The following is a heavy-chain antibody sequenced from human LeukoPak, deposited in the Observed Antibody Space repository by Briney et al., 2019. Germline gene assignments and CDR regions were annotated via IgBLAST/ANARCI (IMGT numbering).Heavy chain of an antibody. V-gene: IGHV4-59*08. D-gene: IGHD3-9*01. J-gene: IGHJ4*02. Sequence: PSETLSLTCTVSGGSISSYYWNWIGQPPGKGLEWIGYIYYSGSTNYNPSLKSRVTISVDTSKNQFSLKLSSVTAADTAVYYCARMSYDILTGYYHVFDYWGQGTLVTVSS. CDR2: IYYSGST. CDR1: GGSISSYY. CDR3: ARMSYDILTGYYHVFDY.